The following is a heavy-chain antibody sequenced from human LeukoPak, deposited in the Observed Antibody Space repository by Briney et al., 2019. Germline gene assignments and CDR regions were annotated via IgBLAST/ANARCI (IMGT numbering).Heavy chain of an antibody. Sequence: GGSLRLSCAASRFTFSSYSMNWVRQAPGKWLEWVSSISSSSSYITYADSVKGRFTISRDNAKNSLYLQMHSLRAEDTAVYYCARDSQAVGTDFDYWGQGTLVTVSS. D-gene: IGHD6-13*01. J-gene: IGHJ4*02. CDR1: RFTFSSYS. CDR2: ISSSSSYI. CDR3: ARDSQAVGTDFDY. V-gene: IGHV3-21*01.